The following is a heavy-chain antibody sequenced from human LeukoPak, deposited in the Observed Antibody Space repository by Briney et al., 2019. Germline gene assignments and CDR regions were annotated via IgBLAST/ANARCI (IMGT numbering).Heavy chain of an antibody. V-gene: IGHV3-15*01. CDR1: GFTFSNAW. CDR3: ARDLAVPMIAVGRLDY. J-gene: IGHJ4*02. Sequence: GGSLRLSCAASGFTFSNAWMSWVRQAPGKGLEWVGRIKSKTDGGTTDYAAPVKGRFTISRDNSKNSLYLQMNSLSAEDTAVYYCARDLAVPMIAVGRLDYWGQGTLVTVSS. D-gene: IGHD3-22*01. CDR2: IKSKTDGGTT.